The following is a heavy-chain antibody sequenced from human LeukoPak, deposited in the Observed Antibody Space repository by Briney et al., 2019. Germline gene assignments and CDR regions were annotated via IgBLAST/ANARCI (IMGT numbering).Heavy chain of an antibody. CDR3: ARGVEWEPPDY. V-gene: IGHV3-53*01. CDR1: GFTVSSNY. Sequence: GGSLRLSCAASGFTVSSNYMSWVRQALGKGLEWVSVIYSGGSTYYADSVKGRFTISRDNSKNTLYLQMNSLRAEDTAVYYCARGVEWEPPDYWGQGTLVTVSS. J-gene: IGHJ4*02. D-gene: IGHD1-26*01. CDR2: IYSGGST.